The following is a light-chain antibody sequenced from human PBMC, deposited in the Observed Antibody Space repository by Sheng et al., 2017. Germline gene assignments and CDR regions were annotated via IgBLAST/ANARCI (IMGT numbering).Light chain of an antibody. J-gene: IGKJ5*01. CDR1: QSVSTS. Sequence: EIVLTQSPATLSVSPGERATLSCRASQSVSTSLSWYQQKPGQPPRLLIYGASTRATGIPARFSGSGSGTDFTLTISSLEPEDFAVYYCQQRFNWPPITFGQGTRLEIK. CDR2: GAS. CDR3: QQRFNWPPIT. V-gene: IGKV3-11*01.